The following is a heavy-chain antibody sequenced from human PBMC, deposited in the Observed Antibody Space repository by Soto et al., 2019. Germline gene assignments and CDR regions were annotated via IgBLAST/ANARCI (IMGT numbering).Heavy chain of an antibody. J-gene: IGHJ4*02. CDR3: AADYDFWSGYKQYDY. D-gene: IGHD3-3*01. CDR2: ISYDGSNK. V-gene: IGHV3-30*03. Sequence: GGSLRLSCAASGFTFSSYGMHWVRQAPGKGLEWVAVISYDGSNKYYADSVKGRFTISRDNSKNTLYLQMNSLRAEDTAVYYCAADYDFWSGYKQYDYWGQGTLVTVSS. CDR1: GFTFSSYG.